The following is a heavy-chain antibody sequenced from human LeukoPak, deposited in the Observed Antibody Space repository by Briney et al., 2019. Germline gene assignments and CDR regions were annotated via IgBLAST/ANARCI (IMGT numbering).Heavy chain of an antibody. CDR3: ATDPRLSSGTVYYYYGMDV. CDR1: GGTFSSYA. CDR2: IIPIFGTA. Sequence: ASVKVSCKASGGTFSSYAISWVRQAPGQGLEWMGGIIPIFGTANYAQKFQGRVTITADESTSTAYMELSSLRSEDTAVYYCATDPRLSSGTVYYYYGMDVWGQGTTVTVSS. D-gene: IGHD3-22*01. V-gene: IGHV1-69*13. J-gene: IGHJ6*02.